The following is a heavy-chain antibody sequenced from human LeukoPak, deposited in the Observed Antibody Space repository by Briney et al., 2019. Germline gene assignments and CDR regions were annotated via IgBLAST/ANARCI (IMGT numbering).Heavy chain of an antibody. V-gene: IGHV1-3*01. CDR2: MNGGNGNT. CDR3: ARGRGTSGSNRDFYYYYYMDV. CDR1: GYIFTDYA. Sequence: ASVKVSCKASGYIFTDYAIHWLRQAPGQRPEWMGWMNGGNGNTKYSQKLQGRITLIRDTSADTAYMELSSLRHDDLAVYYCARGRGTSGSNRDFYYYYYMDVWGKGTTVTVSS. D-gene: IGHD2-15*01. J-gene: IGHJ6*03.